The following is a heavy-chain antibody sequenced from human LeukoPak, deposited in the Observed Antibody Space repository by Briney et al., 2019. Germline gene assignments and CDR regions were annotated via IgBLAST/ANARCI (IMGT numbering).Heavy chain of an antibody. CDR3: ASSYSSSYYFDD. CDR2: IIPIFGTA. D-gene: IGHD6-13*01. V-gene: IGHV1-69*05. Sequence: SVKVSCKASGGTFSSYAISWVRQAHGQGLEWMGGIIPIFGTANYAQKFQGRVTITTDESTSTAYMELSSLRSEDTAMYYCASSYSSSYYFDDWGQGTLVTLSS. CDR1: GGTFSSYA. J-gene: IGHJ4*02.